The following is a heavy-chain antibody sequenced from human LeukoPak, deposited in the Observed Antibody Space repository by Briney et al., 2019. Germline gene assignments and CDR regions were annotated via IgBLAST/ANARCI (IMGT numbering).Heavy chain of an antibody. D-gene: IGHD3-3*01. CDR2: MNPNSGNT. Sequence: GASVKVSCKASGGTFSSYAINWVRQATGQGLEWMGWMNPNSGNTGYAQKFQGRVTMTRNTSISTAYMELSSLRSEDTAVYYCARAGWGDFWSGLVRYYYYYYGMDVWGQGTTVTVSS. CDR1: GGTFSSYA. V-gene: IGHV1-8*02. J-gene: IGHJ6*02. CDR3: ARAGWGDFWSGLVRYYYYYYGMDV.